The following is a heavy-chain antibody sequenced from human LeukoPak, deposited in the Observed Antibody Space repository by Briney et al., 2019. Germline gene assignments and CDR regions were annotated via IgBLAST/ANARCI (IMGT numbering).Heavy chain of an antibody. CDR3: ARGGWFDP. CDR2: IYGDGST. Sequence: SETLSLTCIVSGGSIGSYYWSWIRQPAGKGLEWIGRIYGDGSTDYSPSLKSRITMSVDTSKNQFSLKLRSVAAADTAVYYCARGGWFDPWGRGTLVTVSS. V-gene: IGHV4-4*07. J-gene: IGHJ5*02. CDR1: GGSIGSYY.